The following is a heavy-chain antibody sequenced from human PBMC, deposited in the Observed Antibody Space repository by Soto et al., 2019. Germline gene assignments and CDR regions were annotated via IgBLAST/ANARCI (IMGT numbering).Heavy chain of an antibody. CDR2: ISTSCITI. V-gene: IGHV3-48*01. CDR3: ARVYSSSSFDS. J-gene: IGHJ4*02. Sequence: GGSLRLSCAASGFTFSSYWMHWVRQAPGKGLEWISYISTSCITIYYADSVKGRFTISRDNAKNSLYLQMNSLRAEDTAVYYCARVYSSSSFDSWGQGTLVTVSS. D-gene: IGHD6-6*01. CDR1: GFTFSSYW.